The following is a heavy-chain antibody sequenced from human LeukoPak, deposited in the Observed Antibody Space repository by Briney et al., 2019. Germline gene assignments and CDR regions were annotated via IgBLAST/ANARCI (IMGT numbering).Heavy chain of an antibody. Sequence: PGRSLRLSCAASGFTFSSYGMHWVRQAPGKGLEWVAVIWYDGSNKYYADSVKGRFTISRDNSKNTLYLQMNSLRAEDTAVYYCAKGDRWLSPYYFDYWGQGTLVTVSS. J-gene: IGHJ4*02. D-gene: IGHD3-22*01. CDR3: AKGDRWLSPYYFDY. V-gene: IGHV3-33*06. CDR2: IWYDGSNK. CDR1: GFTFSSYG.